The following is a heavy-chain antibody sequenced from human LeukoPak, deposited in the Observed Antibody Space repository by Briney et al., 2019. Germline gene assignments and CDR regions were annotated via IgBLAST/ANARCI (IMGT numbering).Heavy chain of an antibody. Sequence: GGSLRLSCAASGFTFSSYWMSWVRQAPGKGLEWVANIKQDGSDKYYVDSVKGRFTISRNNAKNSLDLQMNSLRAEDTAVYYCARSWAYCSSASCYSYWGQGTLVTVSS. V-gene: IGHV3-7*01. CDR3: ARSWAYCSSASCYSY. D-gene: IGHD2-2*02. J-gene: IGHJ4*02. CDR2: IKQDGSDK. CDR1: GFTFSSYW.